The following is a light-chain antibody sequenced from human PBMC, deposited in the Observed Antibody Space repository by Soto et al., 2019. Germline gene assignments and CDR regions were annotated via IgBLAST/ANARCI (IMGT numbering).Light chain of an antibody. CDR2: EVS. CDR1: SSDVGAYNS. J-gene: IGLJ1*01. CDR3: SSFAGSKYV. V-gene: IGLV2-8*01. Sequence: QSVLTQPPSASGSPGQSVTISCTGTSSDVGAYNSVSWYQQHPGKVPKAMIYEVSKRPSGVPDRFSGSKSGNTASLTVSGLQPEDEADYYCSSFAGSKYVFGTGTKVTVL.